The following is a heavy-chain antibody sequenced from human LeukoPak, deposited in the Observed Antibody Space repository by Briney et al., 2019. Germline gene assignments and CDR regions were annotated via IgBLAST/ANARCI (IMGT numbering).Heavy chain of an antibody. Sequence: PGGSLRLSCAASGFTFSSYAMSWVRQALGKGLEWVSAISGSGGSTYYADSVKGRFTISRDNSKNTLYLQMNSLRAEDTAVYYCAKDRYCSSTSCYRGEWFDPWGQGTLVTVSS. CDR1: GFTFSSYA. D-gene: IGHD2-2*02. CDR3: AKDRYCSSTSCYRGEWFDP. CDR2: ISGSGGST. V-gene: IGHV3-23*01. J-gene: IGHJ5*02.